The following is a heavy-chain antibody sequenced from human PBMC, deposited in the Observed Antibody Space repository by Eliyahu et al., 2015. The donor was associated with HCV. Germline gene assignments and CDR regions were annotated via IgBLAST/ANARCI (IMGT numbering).Heavy chain of an antibody. D-gene: IGHD2-21*02. CDR3: SRPVCGGDCSDWFDP. V-gene: IGHV3-49*04. Sequence: EVQLVESGGGLVQPGRSXRLSXTASGFXFGXYAMSWVRQAPGKGLEWVGFIRSKAYGGTXEXAASVQGRFTXSRDDSKSXAYLQMNSLKTEDTAVYYCSRPVCGGDCSDWFDPWGQGTLVTVSS. CDR1: GFXFGXYA. J-gene: IGHJ5*02. CDR2: IRSKAYGGTX.